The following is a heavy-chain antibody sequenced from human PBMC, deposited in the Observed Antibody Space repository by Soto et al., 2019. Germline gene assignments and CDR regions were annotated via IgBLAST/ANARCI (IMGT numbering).Heavy chain of an antibody. Sequence: EVPLVESGGGLVQPGGSLRLSCAASGFTFSSYWMHWVRQVPGKGLVWVSHIDSDGNSNTYADSVKGRFTISRDNGKNTVYLHMNSLRAEDTAVYYCVRDDVGVGIDYWGLGTLVTVSS. CDR3: VRDDVGVGIDY. J-gene: IGHJ4*02. CDR2: IDSDGNSN. V-gene: IGHV3-74*03. D-gene: IGHD1-26*01. CDR1: GFTFSSYW.